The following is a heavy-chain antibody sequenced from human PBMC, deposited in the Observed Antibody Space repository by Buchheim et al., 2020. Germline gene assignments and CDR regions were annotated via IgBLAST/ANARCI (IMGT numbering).Heavy chain of an antibody. J-gene: IGHJ3*02. V-gene: IGHV1-46*01. CDR1: GYTFTSYY. D-gene: IGHD2-15*01. Sequence: QVQLVQSGAEVKKPGASVKVSCKASGYTFTSYYMHWVRQAPGQGLEWMGIINPSGGSTSYAQKFQGRVTMTRDTYTAQVYMELSSLISEDTAVYYCAREEGYCSGGSCYDAFDIWGQGT. CDR2: INPSGGST. CDR3: AREEGYCSGGSCYDAFDI.